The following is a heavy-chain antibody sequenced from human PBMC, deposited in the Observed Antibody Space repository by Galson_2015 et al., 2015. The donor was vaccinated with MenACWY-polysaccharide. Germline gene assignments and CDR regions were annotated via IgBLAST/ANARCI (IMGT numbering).Heavy chain of an antibody. CDR3: AKGAAHYGSGNYYDY. Sequence: SLRLSCAGSGLTFSSYGMGWVRQAPGKGLEWVPGLSPTTGNAYYADSVRGRFTISRDNSKNTLYLRMDSLRAEDTALYYCAKGAAHYGSGNYYDYWGQGTQVTVSS. D-gene: IGHD3-10*01. V-gene: IGHV3-23*01. J-gene: IGHJ4*02. CDR1: GLTFSSYG. CDR2: LSPTTGNA.